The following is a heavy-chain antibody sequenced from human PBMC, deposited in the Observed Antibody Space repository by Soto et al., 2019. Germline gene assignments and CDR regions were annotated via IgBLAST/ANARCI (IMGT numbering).Heavy chain of an antibody. V-gene: IGHV3-72*01. Sequence: EVQLVESGGGLVQPGGSLRLSCAGSGFTFSDYYIDWVRQAPGKGLEWVGRSRDKGNSYSTDYAASVKLRFTVSRDASKNSLYLQMNTLKTEDTALYYCTRSIVGTTSADYWGQGTLVTVSS. CDR2: SRDKGNSYST. CDR1: GFTFSDYY. J-gene: IGHJ4*02. D-gene: IGHD1-26*01. CDR3: TRSIVGTTSADY.